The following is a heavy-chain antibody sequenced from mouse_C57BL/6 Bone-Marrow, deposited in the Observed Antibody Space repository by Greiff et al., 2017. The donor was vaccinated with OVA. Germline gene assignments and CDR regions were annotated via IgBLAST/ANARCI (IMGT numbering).Heavy chain of an antibody. Sequence: VQLQQSGPELVKPGASVKISCKASGYAFSSSWMNWVKQRPGKGLEWIGRIYPGDGDTNYNGKFKGKATLTADKSSSTASMQLSSLTSEDSAVYFCARHEDSYYASYFDYWGQGTTLTVSS. D-gene: IGHD2-12*01. V-gene: IGHV1-82*01. CDR3: ARHEDSYYASYFDY. CDR1: GYAFSSSW. J-gene: IGHJ2*01. CDR2: IYPGDGDT.